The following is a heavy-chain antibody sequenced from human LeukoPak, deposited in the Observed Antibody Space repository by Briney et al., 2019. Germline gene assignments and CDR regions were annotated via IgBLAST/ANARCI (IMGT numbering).Heavy chain of an antibody. CDR2: IYHSGKT. D-gene: IGHD6-19*01. CDR1: GGSMSSDY. V-gene: IGHV4-59*01. J-gene: IGHJ4*02. CDR3: ARGAGWYNY. Sequence: KSSETLSLTCTVSGGSMSSDYCSWIRQPPGQGLEWIAYIYHSGKTNYNPSLKSRVTISIDTSKNQYSLKMSSVTAADTAVYYCARGAGWYNYWGQGTLVTVSS.